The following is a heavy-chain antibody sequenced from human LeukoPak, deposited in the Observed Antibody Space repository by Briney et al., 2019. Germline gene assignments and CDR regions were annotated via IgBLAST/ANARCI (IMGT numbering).Heavy chain of an antibody. D-gene: IGHD1-14*01. V-gene: IGHV3-23*01. CDR3: AGHDLTLNAFDM. CDR1: GFTFSSYA. CDR2: ISGGGGST. Sequence: PGGSLRLSCAASGFTFSSYAMSWVRQAPGKGLEWVSVISGGGGSTYYADSVKGRFTISRDNSKSTLYLQMISLRAEDTAVYYCAGHDLTLNAFDMWGQGTMVTVSP. J-gene: IGHJ3*02.